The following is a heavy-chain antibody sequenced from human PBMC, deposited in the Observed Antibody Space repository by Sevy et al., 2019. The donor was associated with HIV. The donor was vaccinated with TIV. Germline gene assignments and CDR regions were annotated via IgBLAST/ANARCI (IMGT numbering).Heavy chain of an antibody. CDR1: GFAFYDYS. Sequence: GGSLRLSCAASGFAFYDYSMSWIRQAPGKGLGWVATLFFGWGKKNYPNPGKGRFTISRDNSKNSFYLQMDNLRVEDTALYYCAREGCTRPHDYWGQGTRVTVSS. CDR2: LFFGWGKK. CDR3: AREGCTRPHDY. V-gene: IGHV3-23*01. D-gene: IGHD2-8*01. J-gene: IGHJ4*02.